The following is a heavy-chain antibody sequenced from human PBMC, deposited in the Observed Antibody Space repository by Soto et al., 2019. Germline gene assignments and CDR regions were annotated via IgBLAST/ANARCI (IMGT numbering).Heavy chain of an antibody. Sequence: SETLSLTCTVSGGSISSSSYYWGWIRQPPGKGLEWIGSIYYSGSTYYNPSLKSRVTISVDTSKNQFSLKLSSVTAADTAVYYCAKGIYTILGGAKEENALDMGGKGTMVTVSS. CDR3: AKGIYTILGGAKEENALDM. D-gene: IGHD3-3*01. V-gene: IGHV4-39*07. CDR1: GGSISSSSYY. J-gene: IGHJ3*02. CDR2: IYYSGST.